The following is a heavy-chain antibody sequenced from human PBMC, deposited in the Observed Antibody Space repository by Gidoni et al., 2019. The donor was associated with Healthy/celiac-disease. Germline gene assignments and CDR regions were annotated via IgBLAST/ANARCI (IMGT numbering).Heavy chain of an antibody. CDR1: GGSISSGGYY. CDR3: AIKRTIFGVPYGMDV. D-gene: IGHD3-3*01. V-gene: IGHV4-31*03. J-gene: IGHJ6*02. Sequence: QVQLQESGPGLVKPSQTLSLTCTVSGGSISSGGYYWSWIRQHPGKGLEWIGYIYYSGSTYYNPSLKSRVTISVDTSKNQFSLKLSSVTAADTAVYYCAIKRTIFGVPYGMDVWGQGTTVTVSS. CDR2: IYYSGST.